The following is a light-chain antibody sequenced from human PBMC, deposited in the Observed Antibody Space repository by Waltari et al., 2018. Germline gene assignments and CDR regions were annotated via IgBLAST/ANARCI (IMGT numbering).Light chain of an antibody. V-gene: IGLV2-14*01. CDR2: DVS. CDR3: ASYTSSSTWV. CDR1: SSAVGGYHY. J-gene: IGLJ3*02. Sequence: QSALTQPASVSGSPGQSITISCTGTSSAVGGYHYVCWYQQYPGKAPKLMIYDVSSRPSGVSNRFSGSKSGNTASLTISGLQAEDEADYYCASYTSSSTWVFGGGTKLTVL.